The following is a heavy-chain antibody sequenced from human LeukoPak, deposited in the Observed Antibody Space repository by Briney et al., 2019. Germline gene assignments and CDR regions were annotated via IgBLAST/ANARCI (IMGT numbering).Heavy chain of an antibody. V-gene: IGHV4-59*08. CDR1: GGSISSYY. J-gene: IGHJ4*02. CDR3: ARSPSCSGGSCYVFIDY. CDR2: IYYSGST. D-gene: IGHD2-15*01. Sequence: SETLSLTYTVSGGSISSYYWSWVRQPPGKGLEWIGYIYYSGSTNYNPSLKSRVTISVDTSKNQFSLKLSSVTAADTAVYYCARSPSCSGGSCYVFIDYWGQGTLVTVSS.